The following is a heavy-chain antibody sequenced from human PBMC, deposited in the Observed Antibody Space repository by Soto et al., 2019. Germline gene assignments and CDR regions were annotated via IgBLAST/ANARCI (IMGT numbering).Heavy chain of an antibody. CDR2: IYYSGST. CDR1: GGSISSGDYY. Sequence: SETLSLTCTVSGGSISSGDYYWSWIRQPPGKGLEWIGYIYYSGSTYYNPSLNSRVTISVDTSKNHFSLKLSSVTAADTAVYYCARSSYYDFWSGFPPGMDVWGQGTTVTVSS. J-gene: IGHJ6*02. CDR3: ARSSYYDFWSGFPPGMDV. D-gene: IGHD3-3*01. V-gene: IGHV4-30-4*01.